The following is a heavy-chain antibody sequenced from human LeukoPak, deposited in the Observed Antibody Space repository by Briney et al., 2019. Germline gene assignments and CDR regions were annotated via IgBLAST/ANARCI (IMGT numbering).Heavy chain of an antibody. Sequence: GGSLRLSCAASGFTFSSYAMHWVRQAPGKGLEWVAVISYDGSNKYYADSVKGRFTISRDNSKNTLYLQTNSLRAEDTAVYYCASPGDTAMAVFDYWGQGTLVTVSS. V-gene: IGHV3-30-3*01. CDR1: GFTFSSYA. J-gene: IGHJ4*02. CDR2: ISYDGSNK. CDR3: ASPGDTAMAVFDY. D-gene: IGHD5-18*01.